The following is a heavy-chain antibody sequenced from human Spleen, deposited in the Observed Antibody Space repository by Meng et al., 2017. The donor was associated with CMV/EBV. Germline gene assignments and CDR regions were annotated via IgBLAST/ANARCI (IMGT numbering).Heavy chain of an antibody. CDR3: ARDNDWGPDY. D-gene: IGHD3-9*01. V-gene: IGHV3-7*01. CDR1: GFTLSSHW. CDR2: INQDESQK. J-gene: IGHJ4*02. Sequence: GESLKISCAASGFTLSSHWMTWVRQAPGKGLEWVANINQDESQKNYVDSVKGRFSISRDNAKNSLFLQMNSLRAEDTAVYYCARDNDWGPDYWGQGTLVTVSS.